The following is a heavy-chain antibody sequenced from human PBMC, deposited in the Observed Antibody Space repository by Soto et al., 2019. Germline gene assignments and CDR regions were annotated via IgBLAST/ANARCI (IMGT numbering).Heavy chain of an antibody. CDR1: GFTFSSYG. Sequence: LRLSCAASGFTFSSYGMHWVRQAPGKGLEWVAVIWYDGSNKYYADSAKGRFTISRDNSKNTLYLQMNSLRAEDTAVYYCARERGRDVVVVAAIFASGYYYYVMYVWGQGTTVTVS. V-gene: IGHV3-33*01. J-gene: IGHJ6*02. CDR3: ARERGRDVVVVAAIFASGYYYYVMYV. D-gene: IGHD2-15*01. CDR2: IWYDGSNK.